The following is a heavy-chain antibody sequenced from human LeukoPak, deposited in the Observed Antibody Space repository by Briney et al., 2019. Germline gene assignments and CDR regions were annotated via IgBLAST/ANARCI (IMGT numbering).Heavy chain of an antibody. J-gene: IGHJ5*02. Sequence: GASVKVSCKASGYTFTSYGISWVRQAPGQGLEWMGWISAYNGNTNYAQKLQGRVTMTTDKSTSTAYMELSSLRSEDTAVYYCARGRAFQYYDSPFDPWGQGTLVTVSS. V-gene: IGHV1-18*01. CDR2: ISAYNGNT. D-gene: IGHD3-22*01. CDR3: ARGRAFQYYDSPFDP. CDR1: GYTFTSYG.